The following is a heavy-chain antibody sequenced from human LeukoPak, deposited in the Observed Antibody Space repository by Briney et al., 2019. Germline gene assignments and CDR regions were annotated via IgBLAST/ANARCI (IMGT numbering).Heavy chain of an antibody. J-gene: IGHJ4*02. CDR2: IFYGGNT. CDR3: ARPSAISLNADRPWVY. CDR1: GDSIARSSYF. V-gene: IGHV4-39*01. Sequence: SETLSLTCAVSGDSIARSSYFWGWIRQPPGKGLEWIGSIFYGGNTYYNPSLKSRVTISVDTSNNQFSLKLSSVTAADTAVYYCARPSAISLNADRPWVYWGQGTLVTVSS. D-gene: IGHD5-18*01.